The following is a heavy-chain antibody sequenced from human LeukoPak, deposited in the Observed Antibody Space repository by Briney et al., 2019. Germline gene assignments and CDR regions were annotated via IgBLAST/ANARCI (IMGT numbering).Heavy chain of an antibody. CDR1: GGSVSSGSYY. CDR2: IYYSGST. V-gene: IGHV4-61*01. D-gene: IGHD6-19*01. Sequence: SEALSLTCTVSGGSVSSGSYYWSWIRQPPGKGLEWIGYIYYSGSTNYNPSLKSRVTISVDTSKNQFSLKLSSVTAADTAVYYCARDRGGWNYWGQGTLVTVSS. CDR3: ARDRGGWNY. J-gene: IGHJ4*02.